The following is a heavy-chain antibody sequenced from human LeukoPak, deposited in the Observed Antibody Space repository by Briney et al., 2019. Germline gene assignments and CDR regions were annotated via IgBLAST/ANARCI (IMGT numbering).Heavy chain of an antibody. CDR1: GFTFSSYW. V-gene: IGHV3-74*01. CDR2: INSDGSGT. Sequence: GGSLPLSCAASGFTFSSYWMHWVRQAPGKGLVWISRINSDGSGTSYADSVKGRFTISRDNAKNTLYLQMNSLRAEDTAVYYCARADDGANSWVNYWGQGIQLSVSS. D-gene: IGHD4-23*01. CDR3: ARADDGANSWVNY. J-gene: IGHJ4*02.